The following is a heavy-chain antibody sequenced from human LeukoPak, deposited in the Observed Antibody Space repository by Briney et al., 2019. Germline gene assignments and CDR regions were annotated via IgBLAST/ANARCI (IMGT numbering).Heavy chain of an antibody. CDR3: ARVGCSGGSCYGVYYYGMDV. CDR1: GGSFSSGSYY. J-gene: IGHJ6*02. CDR2: IYYSGST. D-gene: IGHD2-15*01. V-gene: IGHV4-61*01. Sequence: SETLSLTCTVSGGSFSSGSYYWSWIRQPPGKGLEWIGYIYYSGSTNYNPSLKSRVTISVDTSKNQFSLKLSSVTAADTAVYYCARVGCSGGSCYGVYYYGMDVWGQGTTVTVSS.